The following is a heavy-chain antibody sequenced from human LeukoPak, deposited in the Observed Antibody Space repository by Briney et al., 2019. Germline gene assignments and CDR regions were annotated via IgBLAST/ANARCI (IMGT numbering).Heavy chain of an antibody. Sequence: GGSLRLSCAASGFTFSSYGMHWVRQAPGKGLEWVAFIRCDGSNKYYADSVKGRFTISRDNSKNTLYLQMNSLRAEDTAVYYCAKDPRGSGWLDYWGQGTLVTVSS. CDR1: GFTFSSYG. CDR3: AKDPRGSGWLDY. V-gene: IGHV3-30*02. CDR2: IRCDGSNK. J-gene: IGHJ4*02. D-gene: IGHD6-19*01.